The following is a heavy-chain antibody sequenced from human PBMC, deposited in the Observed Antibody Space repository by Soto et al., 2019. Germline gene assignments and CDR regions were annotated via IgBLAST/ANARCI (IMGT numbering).Heavy chain of an antibody. J-gene: IGHJ3*02. CDR1: SGSISSSNW. D-gene: IGHD2-8*01. V-gene: IGHV4-4*02. CDR2: IYHSGST. Sequence: QVQLQESGPGLVKPSGTLSLTCAVSSGSISSSNWWSWVRQPPGKGLEWIGEIYHSGSTNYNPSLKSRVTISVDNSKNQFSLELSSVTASDTAVYYCASGPCTNGVFYRADAFDIWGQGTMVTVSS. CDR3: ASGPCTNGVFYRADAFDI.